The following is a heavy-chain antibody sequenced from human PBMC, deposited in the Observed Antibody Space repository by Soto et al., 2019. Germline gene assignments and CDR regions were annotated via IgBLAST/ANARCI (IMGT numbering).Heavy chain of an antibody. D-gene: IGHD3-9*01. V-gene: IGHV3-7*01. Sequence: GGSLRLSCAASGFTFSSYWMSWVRQAPGKGLEWVANIKQDGSEKYYVDSVKGRFTISRDNAKNSLYLQMNSLRAEDTAVYYCARDRYDILTGYYAYWGQGTLVTVSS. CDR1: GFTFSSYW. CDR2: IKQDGSEK. CDR3: ARDRYDILTGYYAY. J-gene: IGHJ4*02.